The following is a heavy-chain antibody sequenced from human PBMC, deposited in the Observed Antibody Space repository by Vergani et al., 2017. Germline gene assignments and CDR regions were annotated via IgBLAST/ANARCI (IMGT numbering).Heavy chain of an antibody. V-gene: IGHV1-3*01. Sequence: QVQLVQSGAEVKKPGASVKVSCKASGYTFTSYAMHWVRQAPGQRLEWMGWINAGNGNTKYSQKFQGRVTMTRDTSTSTVYMELSSLRSEDTAVYYCARVRVGSGWNWFDPWGQGTLVTVSS. CDR2: INAGNGNT. J-gene: IGHJ5*02. CDR1: GYTFTSYA. D-gene: IGHD6-19*01. CDR3: ARVRVGSGWNWFDP.